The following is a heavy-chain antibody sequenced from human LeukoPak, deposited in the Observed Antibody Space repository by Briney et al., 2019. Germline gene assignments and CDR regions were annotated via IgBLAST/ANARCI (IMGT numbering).Heavy chain of an antibody. J-gene: IGHJ5*02. Sequence: SETLSLTCAVYGGSFSGYYWSWIRQPPGKGLEWIGEINHSGSTNYNPSLKSRVTISVDTSKNQFSLKLSSVTAADTAVYYCARDNYLSWFDPWGRGTLVTVSS. D-gene: IGHD5-24*01. CDR1: GGSFSGYY. V-gene: IGHV4-34*01. CDR2: INHSGST. CDR3: ARDNYLSWFDP.